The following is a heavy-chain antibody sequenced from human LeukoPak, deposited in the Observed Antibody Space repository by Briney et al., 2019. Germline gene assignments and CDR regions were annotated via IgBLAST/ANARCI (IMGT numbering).Heavy chain of an antibody. CDR2: IYHSGST. CDR3: ARQATIVVVVAKRWFDP. Sequence: KPSETLSLTCAVYGGSFSGYYWSWIRQPPGKGLEWIGYIYHSGSTYYNPSLKSRVTISVDRSKNQFSLKLSSVTAADTAVYYCARQATIVVVVAKRWFDPWGQGTLVTVSS. V-gene: IGHV4-34*01. CDR1: GGSFSGYY. J-gene: IGHJ5*02. D-gene: IGHD2-15*01.